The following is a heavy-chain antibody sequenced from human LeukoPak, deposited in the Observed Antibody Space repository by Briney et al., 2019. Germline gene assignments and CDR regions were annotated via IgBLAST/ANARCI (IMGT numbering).Heavy chain of an antibody. CDR2: IYSGGST. D-gene: IGHD3-16*01. J-gene: IGHJ4*02. CDR1: GFTVRNNY. CDR3: ARDYDYIWGSYFGY. V-gene: IGHV3-53*01. Sequence: GGSLRLSCAASGFTVRNNYESWVRQAPGKGLEWVSFIYSGGSTHYADSMKGRFTISRDNSKNTVYLQMNSLRAENTAVYYCARDYDYIWGSYFGYWGQGTLVTVSS.